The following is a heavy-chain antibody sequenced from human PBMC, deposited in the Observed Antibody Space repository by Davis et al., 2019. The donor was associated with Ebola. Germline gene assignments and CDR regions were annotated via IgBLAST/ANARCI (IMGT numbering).Heavy chain of an antibody. Sequence: GESLKISCAASGFTFGSFWMSWVRQAPGRGLEWVANIYRDGNEKYYVDSVKGRFTISRDNTKNSLYLQMNSLRAEDTAIYYCTRLQRAVAGNIWGQGTLVTVSS. J-gene: IGHJ4*02. CDR2: IYRDGNEK. CDR3: TRLQRAVAGNI. CDR1: GFTFGSFW. D-gene: IGHD6-19*01. V-gene: IGHV3-7*03.